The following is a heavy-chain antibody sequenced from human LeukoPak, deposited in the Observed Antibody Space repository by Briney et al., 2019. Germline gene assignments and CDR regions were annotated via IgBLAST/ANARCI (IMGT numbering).Heavy chain of an antibody. CDR2: ISSSSSYI. D-gene: IGHD6-6*01. V-gene: IGHV3-21*01. J-gene: IGHJ4*02. Sequence: KTGGSLRLSCAASGFTFSSYSMNWVRQAPGKGLEWVSSISSSSSYIYYADSMKGRFTISRDNAKNSLYLQMNSLRAEDTAVYYCARDWAGRGLGSSSSPFDYWGQGTLVTVSS. CDR3: ARDWAGRGLGSSSSPFDY. CDR1: GFTFSSYS.